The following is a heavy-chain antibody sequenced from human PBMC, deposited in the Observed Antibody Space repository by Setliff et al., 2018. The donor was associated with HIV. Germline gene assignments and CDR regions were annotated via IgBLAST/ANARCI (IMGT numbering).Heavy chain of an antibody. Sequence: GSLRLSCAASGFSFGTYSMNWVRQAPGRGLEWISSITSSSTYIHYADSVKGRFTISRDNSKNSLYLQMNSLRTEDTALYYCAKDRQSFDYFDYWGQGTLVTVSS. J-gene: IGHJ4*02. CDR1: GFSFGTYS. CDR3: AKDRQSFDYFDY. CDR2: ITSSSTYI. V-gene: IGHV3-21*04. D-gene: IGHD3-3*01.